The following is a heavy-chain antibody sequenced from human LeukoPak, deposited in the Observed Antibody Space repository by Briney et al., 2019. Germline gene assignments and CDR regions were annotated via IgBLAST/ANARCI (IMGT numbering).Heavy chain of an antibody. V-gene: IGHV4-61*01. J-gene: IGHJ4*02. D-gene: IGHD6-19*01. CDR2: IYYSGST. Sequence: SETLSLTCTVPGGSISSSRYYWSWIRQPPGKGLEWIGYIYYSGSTNYNPSLKSRVTISVDTSKNQLSLKLRSVTAADTAVYYCARGLGGSSGCFGYWGQGTLVTVSS. CDR1: GGSISSSRYY. CDR3: ARGLGGSSGCFGY.